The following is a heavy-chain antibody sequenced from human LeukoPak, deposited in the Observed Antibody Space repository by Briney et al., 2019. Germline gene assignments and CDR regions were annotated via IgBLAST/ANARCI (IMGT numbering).Heavy chain of an antibody. V-gene: IGHV1-18*01. CDR2: ISAYNGNT. D-gene: IGHD6-6*01. Sequence: ASVKVSCKASGYTFTSYGISWVRQAPGQGLEWMGWISAYNGNTNYAQKLRGRVTMTTDTSTSTAYMELRSLRSDDTAVYYCARDLAARPTNWFDPWGQGTLVTFSS. CDR1: GYTFTSYG. J-gene: IGHJ5*02. CDR3: ARDLAARPTNWFDP.